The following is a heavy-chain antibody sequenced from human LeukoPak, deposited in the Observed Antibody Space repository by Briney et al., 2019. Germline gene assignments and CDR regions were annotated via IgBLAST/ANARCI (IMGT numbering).Heavy chain of an antibody. CDR1: GGSISSSSYY. CDR2: IYYSGST. CDR3: ARHNMVRGVIAHWFDP. D-gene: IGHD3-10*01. J-gene: IGHJ5*02. V-gene: IGHV4-39*07. Sequence: SQTLSLTCTVSGGSISSSSYYWGWIRQPPGKGLEWIGSIYYSGSTYYNPSLKSRVTISVDTSKNQFSLKLSSVTAAGTAVYYCARHNMVRGVIAHWFDPWGQGTLVIVSS.